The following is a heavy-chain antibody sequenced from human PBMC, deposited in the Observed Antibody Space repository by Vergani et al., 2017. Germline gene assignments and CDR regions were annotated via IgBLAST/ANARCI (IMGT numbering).Heavy chain of an antibody. CDR2: ISSSSSYT. V-gene: IGHV3-48*04. CDR3: ARVHAGH. Sequence: EVQLLESGGGLVQPGGSLRLSCAASGFTFSSCAMSWVRQAPGKGLEWVSYISSSSSYTNYADSVKGRFTISRDNAKISLYLQMNSLRAEDTAVYYCARVHAGHWGQGTLVTVSS. D-gene: IGHD3-10*01. J-gene: IGHJ4*02. CDR1: GFTFSSCA.